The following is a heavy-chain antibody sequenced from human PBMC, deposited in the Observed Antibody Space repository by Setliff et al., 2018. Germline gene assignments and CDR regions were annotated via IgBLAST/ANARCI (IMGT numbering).Heavy chain of an antibody. CDR3: LRLVRYCTKIACQATSGDEV. D-gene: IGHD2-8*01. V-gene: IGHV1-18*01. Sequence: ASVKVSCKASGYTFSDYIINWVRQAPGQGLEWVGWISAYNGKTYSAQKFQDRVTLTTHTSTNMGYLELRDLRSDDTAVYYCLRLVRYCTKIACQATSGDEVWGLGTLVTVS. CDR2: ISAYNGKT. J-gene: IGHJ4*02. CDR1: GYTFSDYI.